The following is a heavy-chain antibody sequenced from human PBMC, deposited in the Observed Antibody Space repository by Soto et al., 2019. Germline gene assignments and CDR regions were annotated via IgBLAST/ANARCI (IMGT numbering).Heavy chain of an antibody. D-gene: IGHD1-7*01. J-gene: IGHJ4*02. V-gene: IGHV3-74*01. Sequence: LRLSCAASGFTFSSYWMYWVRQAPGKGLVWVSRIKTDGSITSYADSVKGRFTVSRDNARDMLYLQMNSLRAEDTAVYYCAKDMNSVPEYWGQGTLVTVSS. CDR2: IKTDGSIT. CDR1: GFTFSSYW. CDR3: AKDMNSVPEY.